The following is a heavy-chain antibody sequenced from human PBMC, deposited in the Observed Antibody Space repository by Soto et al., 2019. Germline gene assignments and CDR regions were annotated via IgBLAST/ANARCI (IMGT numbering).Heavy chain of an antibody. D-gene: IGHD3-9*01. Sequence: PSETLSLTCSVSGGSISSSSHYWGWIRQPPGKGLEWIGNIFYSGSTYYNPSLKSRVTISVDTSKNQFSLKLSSVTAADTAVYYCARRESYDILTGYYYFDYWGQGTLVT. CDR1: GGSISSSSHY. CDR2: IFYSGST. CDR3: ARRESYDILTGYYYFDY. V-gene: IGHV4-39*01. J-gene: IGHJ4*02.